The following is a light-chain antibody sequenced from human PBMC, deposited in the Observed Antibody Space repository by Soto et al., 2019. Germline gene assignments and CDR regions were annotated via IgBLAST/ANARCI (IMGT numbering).Light chain of an antibody. V-gene: IGLV2-14*01. CDR1: RSDVGAYNY. CDR2: EVT. CDR3: CSYVGATTYV. J-gene: IGLJ1*01. Sequence: QSVLTQPASVSGSPGQSIAISCTGTRSDVGAYNYVSWYQQHPGKAPKLMLSEVTNRPSAVSDRFSGSTSGSTASLTISGLQAEDEAEYYCCSYVGATTYVFGRGTKGTVL.